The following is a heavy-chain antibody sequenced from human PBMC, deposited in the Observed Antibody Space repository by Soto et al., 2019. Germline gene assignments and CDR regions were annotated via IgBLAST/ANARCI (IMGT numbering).Heavy chain of an antibody. CDR3: AKDRSIGRVVGATSGFDP. CDR2: ISGSGGST. CDR1: GFTFSSYA. V-gene: IGHV3-23*01. D-gene: IGHD1-26*01. J-gene: IGHJ5*02. Sequence: EVQLLESGGGLVQPGGSLRLSCAASGFTFSSYAMSWVRQAPGKGLEWVSAISGSGGSTYYADSVKGRFTISRDNSKNTLYLQMNSRRAEDTAVYYCAKDRSIGRVVGATSGFDPWGQGTLVTVSS.